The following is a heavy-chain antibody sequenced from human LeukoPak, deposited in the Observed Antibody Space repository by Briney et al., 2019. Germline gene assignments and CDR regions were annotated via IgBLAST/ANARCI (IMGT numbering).Heavy chain of an antibody. J-gene: IGHJ4*02. V-gene: IGHV1-8*01. CDR2: MNPNSGNT. D-gene: IGHD2-2*01. CDR1: GYTFTNYD. Sequence: ASVKVSRKASGYTFTNYDINGVRQATGQGLEWMGWMNPNSGNTGYAQKFQDRVTMTRNTSISTAYMELSSLRSEDTAFYYCARVNCSSTSCRSKFLDYWGQGTLVTVSS. CDR3: ARVNCSSTSCRSKFLDY.